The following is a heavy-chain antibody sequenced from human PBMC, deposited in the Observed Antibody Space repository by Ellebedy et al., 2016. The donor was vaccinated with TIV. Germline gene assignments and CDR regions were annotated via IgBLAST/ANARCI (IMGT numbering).Heavy chain of an antibody. CDR2: IRYDGSDK. CDR3: AKVLFAFGEIESPFDP. V-gene: IGHV3-30*02. D-gene: IGHD3-10*01. J-gene: IGHJ5*02. CDR1: GFTFHSYG. Sequence: GESLKISCAASGFTFHSYGMHWVRQAPGKGLEWVTFIRYDGSDKYYADSVKGRFTVSRDNSKNTLTLQMNSLRLEDTAVYYCAKVLFAFGEIESPFDPWGQGTLVIVSS.